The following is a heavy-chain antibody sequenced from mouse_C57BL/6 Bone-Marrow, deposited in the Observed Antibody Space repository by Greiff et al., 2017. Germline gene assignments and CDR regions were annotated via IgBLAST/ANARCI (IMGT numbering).Heavy chain of an antibody. D-gene: IGHD1-1*01. Sequence: EVQGVESGGDLVKPGGSLKLSCAASGFTFSSYGMSWVRQTPDKRLEWVATISSGGSYTYYPDSVKGRFTISIDNAKNTLYLQMSSLKSEDTAMYYCASSSWAWFAYWGQGTMVTVSA. CDR2: ISSGGSYT. J-gene: IGHJ3*01. V-gene: IGHV5-6*01. CDR3: ASSSWAWFAY. CDR1: GFTFSSYG.